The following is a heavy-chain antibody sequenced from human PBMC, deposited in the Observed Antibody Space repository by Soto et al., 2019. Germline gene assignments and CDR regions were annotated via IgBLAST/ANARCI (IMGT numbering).Heavy chain of an antibody. J-gene: IGHJ4*02. D-gene: IGHD2-15*01. V-gene: IGHV1-69*02. Sequence: ASVKVSCKASGGTFSSYTISWVRQAPGQGLEWMGRIIPILGIANYAQKFQGRVTITSDKSTSTAYMELSSLRSEDTAVYYCARSEGYCSGGSCPIDYWGQGTLVTVSS. CDR2: IIPILGIA. CDR3: ARSEGYCSGGSCPIDY. CDR1: GGTFSSYT.